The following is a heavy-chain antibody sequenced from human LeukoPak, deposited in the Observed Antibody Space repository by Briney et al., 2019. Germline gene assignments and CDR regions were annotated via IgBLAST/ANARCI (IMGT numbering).Heavy chain of an antibody. CDR3: ARDNGGHYYGSGCDY. V-gene: IGHV1-18*04. Sequence: ASVKVSCKASGYTFTSYGISWVRQAPGQGLEWMGWISAYNDNTNYAQKLQGRVTMTADTSTSTAYMELRSLRSDDTAVYYCARDNGGHYYGSGCDYWGQGTLVTVSS. J-gene: IGHJ4*02. D-gene: IGHD3-10*01. CDR1: GYTFTSYG. CDR2: ISAYNDNT.